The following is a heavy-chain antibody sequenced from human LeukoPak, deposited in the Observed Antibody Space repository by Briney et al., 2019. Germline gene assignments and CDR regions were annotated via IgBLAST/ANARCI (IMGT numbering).Heavy chain of an antibody. CDR1: GYTFTSYG. V-gene: IGHV1-18*01. Sequence: GASVKVSCKASGYTFTSYGISWVRQAPGQGLEWMGWISAYNGNTNYAQKLQGRVAMTTDTSTSTAYMELRSLRSDDTAVYYCARASLYSTIFGVVMTGADYWGQGTLVTVSS. D-gene: IGHD3-3*01. J-gene: IGHJ4*02. CDR2: ISAYNGNT. CDR3: ARASLYSTIFGVVMTGADY.